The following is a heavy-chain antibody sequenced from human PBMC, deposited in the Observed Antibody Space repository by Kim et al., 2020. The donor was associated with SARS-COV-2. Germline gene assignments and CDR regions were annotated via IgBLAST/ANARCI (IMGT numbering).Heavy chain of an antibody. CDR3: AREPPYGRIAVAGTGYYYGMDV. D-gene: IGHD6-19*01. V-gene: IGHV3-33*05. Sequence: GGSLRLSCAASGFTFSSYGMHWVRQAPGKGLEWVAVISYDGSNKYYADSVKGRFTISRDNSKNTLYLQMNSLRAEDTAVYYCAREPPYGRIAVAGTGYYYGMDVWGQGTTVTVSS. CDR1: GFTFSSYG. CDR2: ISYDGSNK. J-gene: IGHJ6*02.